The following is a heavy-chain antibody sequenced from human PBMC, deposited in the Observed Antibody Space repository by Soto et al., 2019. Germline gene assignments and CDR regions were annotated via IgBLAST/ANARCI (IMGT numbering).Heavy chain of an antibody. V-gene: IGHV3-30-3*01. J-gene: IGHJ4*02. CDR2: ISYDGSNK. CDR3: AKDTLRQTVTTLDY. CDR1: GFTFSRYA. Sequence: QVQLVESGGGVVQPGRALRLSCAASGFTFSRYAMHWILQARGKGMEWVAVISYDGSNKYYADSVKGRFTISRDNSKNTLYLQMNSLRAEDTAVYYCAKDTLRQTVTTLDYWGQGTLVTVSS. D-gene: IGHD4-17*01.